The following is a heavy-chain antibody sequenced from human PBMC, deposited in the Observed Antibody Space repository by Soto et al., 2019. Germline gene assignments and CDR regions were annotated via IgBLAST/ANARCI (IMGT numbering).Heavy chain of an antibody. J-gene: IGHJ6*02. V-gene: IGHV1-18*01. CDR2: SIAYNGNT. CDR3: ASSVVVAADYYYYGMDV. CDR1: CYTCTSRC. Sequence: SVRVSYRRRCYTCTSRCITYHQQAPAQRFEWMGWSIAYNGNTNYAQKLQGRVTMTTDTSTSTAYMELRSLRSDDTAVYYCASSVVVAADYYYYGMDVWGQGTTVTVSS. D-gene: IGHD2-15*01.